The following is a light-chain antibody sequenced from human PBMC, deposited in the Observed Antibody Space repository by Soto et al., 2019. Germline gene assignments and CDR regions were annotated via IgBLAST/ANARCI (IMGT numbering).Light chain of an antibody. V-gene: IGKV3-15*01. J-gene: IGKJ4*01. CDR1: QSVSSSF. CDR2: GAS. CDR3: QPYNNWPLT. Sequence: EIVLTQSPGTLSLSPGERATLPCRASQSVSSSFLAWYQQKVGQAPRLLIYGASSRATGVPTRFSGSRAGAEFTLTINSLQSEDFAVYYCQPYNNWPLTFGGGTKVDIK.